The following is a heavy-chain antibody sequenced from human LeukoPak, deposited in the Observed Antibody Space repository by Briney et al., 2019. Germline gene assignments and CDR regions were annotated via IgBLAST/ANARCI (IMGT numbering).Heavy chain of an antibody. CDR3: ARDPVIPNYYDSSGYQGGFDY. CDR1: GYTFTSYY. D-gene: IGHD3-22*01. CDR2: IIPIFGTA. Sequence: GASVKVSCKASGYTFTSYYMHWVRQAPGQGLEWMGGIIPIFGTANYAQKFQGRVTITADESTSTAYMELSSLRSEDTAVYYCARDPVIPNYYDSSGYQGGFDYWGQGTLVTVSS. V-gene: IGHV1-69*13. J-gene: IGHJ4*02.